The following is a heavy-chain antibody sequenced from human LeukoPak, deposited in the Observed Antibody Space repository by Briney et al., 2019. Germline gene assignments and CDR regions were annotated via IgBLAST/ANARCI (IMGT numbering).Heavy chain of an antibody. V-gene: IGHV3-23*01. CDR1: GFTVSSNS. CDR2: ITATSSST. Sequence: GSLRLSYTVSGFTVSSNSMSWVRQAPGKGLEWVSAITATSSSTHDADSVQGRFTISRDNSKNTLYLQMNSLRPEDTAIYYCAKLFESGTYNNFFHYWGQGTLVTVFS. CDR3: AKLFESGTYNNFFHY. J-gene: IGHJ4*02. D-gene: IGHD3-10*01.